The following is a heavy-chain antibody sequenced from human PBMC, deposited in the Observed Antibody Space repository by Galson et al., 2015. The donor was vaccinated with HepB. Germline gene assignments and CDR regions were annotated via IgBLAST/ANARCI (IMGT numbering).Heavy chain of an antibody. CDR1: GFTFDDYT. CDR3: RATADSNDY. Sequence: SLRLSCAASGFTFDDYTMHWVRQAPGKGLEWVSLISWDGGSTYYADSVKGRFTISRDNSKNSLYLQMNSLRTEDTALYYCRATADSNDYWGQGTLVTVSS. CDR2: ISWDGGST. D-gene: IGHD5-12*01. J-gene: IGHJ4*02. V-gene: IGHV3-43*01.